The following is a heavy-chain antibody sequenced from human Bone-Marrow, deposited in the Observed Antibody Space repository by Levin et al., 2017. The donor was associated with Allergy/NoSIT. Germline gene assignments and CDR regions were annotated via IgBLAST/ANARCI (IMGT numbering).Heavy chain of an antibody. Sequence: PGGSLRLSCAASGFTFSSYAMHWVRQAPGKGLEWVAVISYDGSNKYYADSVKGRFTISRDNSKNTLYLQMNSLRAEDTAVYYCARPPSRGEGDGDYVSGGHFDLWGRGTLVTVSS. CDR3: ARPPSRGEGDGDYVSGGHFDL. J-gene: IGHJ2*01. D-gene: IGHD4-17*01. CDR2: ISYDGSNK. V-gene: IGHV3-30-3*01. CDR1: GFTFSSYA.